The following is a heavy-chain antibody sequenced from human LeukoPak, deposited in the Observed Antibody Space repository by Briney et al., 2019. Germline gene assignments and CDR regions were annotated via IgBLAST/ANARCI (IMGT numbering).Heavy chain of an antibody. CDR3: AREGLYSENWLDP. J-gene: IGHJ5*02. CDR2: IYTSGST. D-gene: IGHD3-10*02. CDR1: GGSISSGSYY. Sequence: SQTLSLTCTVSGGSISSGSYYWSWIRQPAGKGLEWIGRIYTSGSTNYNPSLKSRVTISVDTSKNQFSLKLSSVTAADTAVYYCAREGLYSENWLDPWGQGTLVTVSS. V-gene: IGHV4-61*02.